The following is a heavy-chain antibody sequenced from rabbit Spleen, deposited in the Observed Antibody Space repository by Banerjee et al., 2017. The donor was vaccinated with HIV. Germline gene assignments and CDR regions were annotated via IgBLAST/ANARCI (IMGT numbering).Heavy chain of an antibody. D-gene: IGHD1-1*01. V-gene: IGHV1S45*01. J-gene: IGHJ4*01. CDR1: GFSFTSNNY. CDR2: IDTNDGDT. CDR3: ARDLPGVIGWNFNL. Sequence: QEQLVESGGGLVQPEGSLTLPCTDCGFSFTSNNYMCWVRQAPGKGLEWIACIDTNDGDTDYANWPKGRFTISKTSSTTVTLQMTRLTAADTATYFCARDLPGVIGWNFNLWGQGTLVTVS.